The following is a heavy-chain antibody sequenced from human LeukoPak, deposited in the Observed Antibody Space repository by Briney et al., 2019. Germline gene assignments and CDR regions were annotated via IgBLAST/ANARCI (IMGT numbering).Heavy chain of an antibody. V-gene: IGHV3-48*01. D-gene: IGHD3-10*01. CDR1: GFTFSSYS. CDR2: ISSSSSTI. Sequence: PGGSLRLSCAASGFTFSSYSMNWVRQAPGKGLEWVSYISSSSSTIYYADSVKGRFTISRDNAKNSLYLQMNSLRAEDTAVYYCARVLITMVRGVIYYYYGMDVWGQGTTVTVSS. J-gene: IGHJ6*02. CDR3: ARVLITMVRGVIYYYYGMDV.